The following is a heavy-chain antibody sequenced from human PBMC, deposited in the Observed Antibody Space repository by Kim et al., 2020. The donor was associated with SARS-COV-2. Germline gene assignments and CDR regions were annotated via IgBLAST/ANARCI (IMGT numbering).Heavy chain of an antibody. CDR3: TRGAWWFLLGDY. D-gene: IGHD3-22*01. V-gene: IGHV3-7*03. CDR2: IKHDGSAK. CDR1: GFTFSSYL. Sequence: GGSLRLSCAASGFTFSSYLMSWVRQAPGKGLEWVANIKHDGSAKYYVDSVKGRFTISRDNAKNSLYLQMNSLRAEDTAVYYCTRGAWWFLLGDYWGQGTLVTVSS. J-gene: IGHJ4*02.